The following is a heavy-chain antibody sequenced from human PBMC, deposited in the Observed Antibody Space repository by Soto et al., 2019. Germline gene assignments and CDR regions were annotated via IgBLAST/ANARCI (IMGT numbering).Heavy chain of an antibody. CDR3: AREGKGVLRYFDWSPRKQYHYYYYMDV. CDR2: MNPNRGNT. V-gene: IGHV1-8*01. CDR1: GYTFTSYD. Sequence: ASVKVSCKASGYTFTSYDINWVRQATGQGLEWMGWMNPNRGNTGYAQKYQGRVTMTRNTSISTAYMELSSLRSEDTAVYYCAREGKGVLRYFDWSPRKQYHYYYYMDVWGKGTTVTGSS. D-gene: IGHD3-9*01. J-gene: IGHJ6*03.